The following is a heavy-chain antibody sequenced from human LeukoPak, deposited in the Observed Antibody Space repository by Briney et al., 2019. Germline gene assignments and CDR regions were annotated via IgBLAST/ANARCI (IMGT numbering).Heavy chain of an antibody. Sequence: SETLSLTCTVSGGSISNYYWSWIRQPPGKGLEWIGYIYYSGSTNYNPSLKSRVTISVDTSKNQFSLKLSPVTAADTAVYYCARDHYYDSSGYTFRYWGQGTLVTVSS. V-gene: IGHV4-59*01. J-gene: IGHJ1*01. CDR3: ARDHYYDSSGYTFRY. D-gene: IGHD3-22*01. CDR1: GGSISNYY. CDR2: IYYSGST.